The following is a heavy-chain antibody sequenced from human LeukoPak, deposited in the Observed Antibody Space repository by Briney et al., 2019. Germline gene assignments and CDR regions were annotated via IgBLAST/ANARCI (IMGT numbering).Heavy chain of an antibody. CDR1: GFTFSSYS. Sequence: PGGSLRLSCAASGFTFSSYSMNWVRQAPGKGLEWVSYISSSSSTIYYADSVKGRFTISRDNAKNSLYLQMNSLRAEDTAVYYCARGGDYGFDHWGQGTLVTVSS. V-gene: IGHV3-48*04. CDR3: ARGGDYGFDH. CDR2: ISSSSSTI. J-gene: IGHJ4*02. D-gene: IGHD4-17*01.